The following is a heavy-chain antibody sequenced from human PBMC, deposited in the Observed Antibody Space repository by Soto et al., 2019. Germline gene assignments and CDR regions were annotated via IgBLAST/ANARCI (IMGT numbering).Heavy chain of an antibody. CDR3: ARGATTMVRGVILGFDP. J-gene: IGHJ5*02. V-gene: IGHV4-59*01. CDR2: IYYSGST. CDR1: GGSISSYY. Sequence: SETLSLTCTVSGGSISSYYWSWIRQPPGKGLEWIGYIYYSGSTNYNPSLKSRVTISVDTSKNQFSLKLSSVTAADTAVYYCARGATTMVRGVILGFDPWGQGTLVTVS. D-gene: IGHD3-10*01.